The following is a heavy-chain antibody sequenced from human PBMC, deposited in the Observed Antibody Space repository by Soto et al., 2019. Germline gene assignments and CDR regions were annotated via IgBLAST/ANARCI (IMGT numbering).Heavy chain of an antibody. J-gene: IGHJ6*02. CDR1: GYRFRDSW. V-gene: IGHV5-51*01. CDR2: IFPPDSDT. Sequence: GASLKISSNASGYRFRDSWIAWVRQTPGKRLEWMGTIFPPDSDTRYSPSFEGQVTMSVDPSVNTAYLQWTNVRASDTAIYYCARHEPRTILGVVLTAGMYGWGQASKVTFAS. CDR3: ARHEPRTILGVVLTAGMYG. D-gene: IGHD3-3*01.